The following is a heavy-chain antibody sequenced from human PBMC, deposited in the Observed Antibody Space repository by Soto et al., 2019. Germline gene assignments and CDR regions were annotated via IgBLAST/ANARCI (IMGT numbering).Heavy chain of an antibody. CDR3: ARDIRFLEWFYYYYGMDV. CDR1: GFTFSSYA. J-gene: IGHJ6*02. Sequence: QVQLVESGGGVVQPGRSLRLSCAASGFTFSSYAMHWVRQAPGKGLEWVAVIWYDGSNKYYADSVKGRFTISRDNSKNTLYLQMNSLRAEDTAVYYCARDIRFLEWFYYYYGMDVWGQGTTVTVSS. V-gene: IGHV3-33*08. CDR2: IWYDGSNK. D-gene: IGHD3-3*01.